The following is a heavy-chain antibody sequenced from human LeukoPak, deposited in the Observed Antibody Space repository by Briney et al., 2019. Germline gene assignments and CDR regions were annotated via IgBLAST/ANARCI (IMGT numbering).Heavy chain of an antibody. D-gene: IGHD6-13*01. J-gene: IGHJ4*02. Sequence: GGSLRLSCAASGFTFSSYGMTWVRQAPGKGLEWVSYISSSSTIYYADSVKGRFTISRDNAKNSLYLQLNSLRAEDTAVYYCARVKDHRGIAVAGSDYWGQGTLVTVSS. CDR2: ISSSSTI. CDR3: ARVKDHRGIAVAGSDY. V-gene: IGHV3-48*01. CDR1: GFTFSSYG.